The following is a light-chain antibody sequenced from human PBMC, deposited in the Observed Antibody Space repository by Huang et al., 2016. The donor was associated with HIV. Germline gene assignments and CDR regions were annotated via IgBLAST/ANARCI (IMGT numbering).Light chain of an antibody. CDR1: QGIRSY. V-gene: IGKV1-9*01. J-gene: IGKJ4*01. CDR2: AAS. Sequence: IQLTQSPSSLSASVGDRVTITCRASQGIRSYLAWYQQKPEKAPKLLIYAASTLQSGVPSRVSGSGSGTDFTLTISSLQPEDFATYYCQQLNSYPLTFGGGTKVEIK. CDR3: QQLNSYPLT.